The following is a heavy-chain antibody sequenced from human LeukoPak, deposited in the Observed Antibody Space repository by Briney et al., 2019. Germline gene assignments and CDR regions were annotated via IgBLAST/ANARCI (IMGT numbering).Heavy chain of an antibody. D-gene: IGHD6-19*01. V-gene: IGHV3-9*01. CDR1: GFTFDDYA. J-gene: IGHJ4*02. CDR2: ISWNSGSI. Sequence: GRSLRLSCAASGFTFDDYAMHWVRQAPGKGLEWVSGISWNSGSIGYADSVKARFTISRDNAKNSLYLQMNSLRAEDTALYYCAKVRDSGYSSGAFDYWGQGTLVTVSS. CDR3: AKVRDSGYSSGAFDY.